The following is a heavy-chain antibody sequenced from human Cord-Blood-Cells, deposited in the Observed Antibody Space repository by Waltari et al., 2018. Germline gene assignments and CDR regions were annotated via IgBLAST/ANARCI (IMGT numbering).Heavy chain of an antibody. CDR1: GYTFTGYY. CDR3: ALGDFWSGYYTYWFDP. Sequence: QVQLVQSGAEVKKPGASVKVSCKASGYTFTGYYMHWVRQAPGQGLEWMGWINPNSGGTNYAQKFQGRVTMTRDTSISTAYVELSRLRSDDTAWYYCALGDFWSGYYTYWFDPWGQGTLVTVSS. J-gene: IGHJ5*02. CDR2: INPNSGGT. V-gene: IGHV1-2*02. D-gene: IGHD3-3*01.